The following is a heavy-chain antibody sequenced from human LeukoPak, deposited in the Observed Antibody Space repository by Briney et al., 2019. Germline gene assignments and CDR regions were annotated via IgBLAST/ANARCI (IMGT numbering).Heavy chain of an antibody. CDR1: GGSFSGYY. D-gene: IGHD1-26*01. CDR3: ARTPIVGAYYDY. J-gene: IGHJ4*02. V-gene: IGHV4-34*01. CDR2: INHSGST. Sequence: SETLSLTCAVYGGSFSGYYWSRIRQPPGKGLEWIGEINHSGSTNYNPSLKSRVTISVDTSKNQFSLKLSSVTAADTAVYYCARTPIVGAYYDYWGQGTLVTVSS.